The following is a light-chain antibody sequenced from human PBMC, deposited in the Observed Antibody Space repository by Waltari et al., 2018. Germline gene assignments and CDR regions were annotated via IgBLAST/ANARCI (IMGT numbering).Light chain of an antibody. J-gene: IGLJ2*01. Sequence: SALTQPDSVSGSPGQSITISCSGISSDSGGYNYVSWYQPHPGEAPKLIIYDVTNRPSGVSDRFSGSKSGSSASLTISGLQPDDEADYYCSSFTSSTTGIFGGGTKLTVL. CDR3: SSFTSSTTGI. CDR1: SSDSGGYNY. V-gene: IGLV2-14*03. CDR2: DVT.